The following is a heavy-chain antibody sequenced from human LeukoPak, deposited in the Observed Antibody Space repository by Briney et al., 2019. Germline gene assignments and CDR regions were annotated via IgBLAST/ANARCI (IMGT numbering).Heavy chain of an antibody. Sequence: GGSLRLSCAASGFTVSSNYMSWVRQAPGKGLEWVAVISYDGSNKYYADSVKGRFTISRDNSKNTLYLQMNSLRAEDTAVYYCARDFWSGTPQSYYFDYWGQGTLVTVSS. V-gene: IGHV3-30-3*01. J-gene: IGHJ4*02. CDR2: ISYDGSNK. CDR3: ARDFWSGTPQSYYFDY. D-gene: IGHD3-3*01. CDR1: GFTVSSNY.